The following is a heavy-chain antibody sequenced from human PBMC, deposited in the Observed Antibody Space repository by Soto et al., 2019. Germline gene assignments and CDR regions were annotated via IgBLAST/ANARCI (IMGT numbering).Heavy chain of an antibody. CDR2: ISGSGGST. V-gene: IGHV3-23*01. CDR1: GFTFSSYA. J-gene: IGHJ4*02. D-gene: IGHD3-10*01. Sequence: EVQLLESGGGLVQPGGSLRLSCAASGFTFSSYAMSWVRHAPGKGLEWVSAISGSGGSTYYADSVKGRFTISRDNSKNTLYLQMNSLKAEDTAVYYGARKGKMRTYYYGSGSYRDWGQGTLVAVSS. CDR3: ARKGKMRTYYYGSGSYRD.